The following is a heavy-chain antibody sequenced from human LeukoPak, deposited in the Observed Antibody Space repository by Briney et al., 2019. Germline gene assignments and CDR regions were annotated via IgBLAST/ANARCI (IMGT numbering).Heavy chain of an antibody. CDR3: ASTRGGYYYYYMDV. CDR2: IYYSGST. J-gene: IGHJ6*03. D-gene: IGHD3-16*01. Sequence: PSQTLSLTCTVSGGSISSGGYYWSWIRQHPGKGPEWIGYIYYSGSTYYNPSLKSRVTISVDTSKNQFSLKLSSVTAADTAVYYCASTRGGYYYYYMDVWGKGTTVTVSS. V-gene: IGHV4-31*03. CDR1: GGSISSGGYY.